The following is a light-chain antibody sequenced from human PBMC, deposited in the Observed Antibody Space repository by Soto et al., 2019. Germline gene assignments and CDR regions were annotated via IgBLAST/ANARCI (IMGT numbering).Light chain of an antibody. CDR1: QSIRSNY. J-gene: IGKJ5*01. Sequence: EVVMTQPPGTLSLSPGERATLSGRASQSIRSNYLAWYQQKPGQAPRLLIYDASNRATGIAPRFRGSGSGTDFTLTISRLEPEDFAVYYCQQYGSSPPSSTVGQGTRLEIK. CDR3: QQYGSSPPSST. V-gene: IGKV3-20*01. CDR2: DAS.